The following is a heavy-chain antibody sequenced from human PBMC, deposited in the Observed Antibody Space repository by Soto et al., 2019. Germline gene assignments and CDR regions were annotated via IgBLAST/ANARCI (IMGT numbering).Heavy chain of an antibody. V-gene: IGHV4-59*01. Sequence: PSETLSLTCTVSGGSISSYYWSWIRQPPGKGLEWIGYIYYSGSTNYNPSLKSRVTISVDTSKNQFSLKLSSVTAADTAVYYCARDANGGAFDYWGQGTLVTVS. D-gene: IGHD2-21*01. CDR2: IYYSGST. J-gene: IGHJ4*02. CDR3: ARDANGGAFDY. CDR1: GGSISSYY.